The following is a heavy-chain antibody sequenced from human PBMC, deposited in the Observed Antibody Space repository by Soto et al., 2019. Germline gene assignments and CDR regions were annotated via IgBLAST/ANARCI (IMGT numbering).Heavy chain of an antibody. CDR3: AKHIVAGYPDY. V-gene: IGHV3-23*01. J-gene: IGHJ4*02. CDR2: VSESGVTT. D-gene: IGHD3-9*01. CDR1: GFSFNSPA. Sequence: AGSLRLSCAASGFSFNSPAMTWFRQAPGKGLECVSVVSESGVTTYYPDSLKGRFTISSDNSNNTLYLQMNSLSAEDTAVYYCAKHIVAGYPDYWGQGTLVTVSS.